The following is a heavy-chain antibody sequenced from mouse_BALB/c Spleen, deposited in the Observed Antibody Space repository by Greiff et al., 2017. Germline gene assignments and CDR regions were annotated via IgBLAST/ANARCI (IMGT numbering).Heavy chain of an antibody. CDR1: GYSITSDYA. CDR2: ISYSGST. D-gene: IGHD1-1*01. Sequence: EVQLQQSGPGLVKPSQSLSLTCTVTGYSITSDYAWNWIRQFPGNKLEWMGYISYSGSTSYNPSLKSRISITRDTSKNQFFLQLNSVTTEDTATYYCARGSYYGYFDYWGQGTTLTVSS. J-gene: IGHJ2*01. CDR3: ARGSYYGYFDY. V-gene: IGHV3-2*02.